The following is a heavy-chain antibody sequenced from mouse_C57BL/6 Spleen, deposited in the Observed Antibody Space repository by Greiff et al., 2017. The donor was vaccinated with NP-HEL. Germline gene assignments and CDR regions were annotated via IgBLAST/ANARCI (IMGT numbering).Heavy chain of an antibody. D-gene: IGHD1-1*01. Sequence: QVQLQQPGAELVKPGASVKLSCKASGYTFTSYWMQWVKQRPGQGLEWIGEIDPSDSYTNYNQKFKGKATLTVDTSSSTAYMQLSSLTSEDSAVYYCARNYYGSSYVGDWYFDVWGTGTTVTVSS. CDR2: IDPSDSYT. CDR1: GYTFTSYW. V-gene: IGHV1-50*01. CDR3: ARNYYGSSYVGDWYFDV. J-gene: IGHJ1*03.